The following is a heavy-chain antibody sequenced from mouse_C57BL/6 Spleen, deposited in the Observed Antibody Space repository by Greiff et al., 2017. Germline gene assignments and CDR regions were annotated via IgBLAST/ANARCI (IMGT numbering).Heavy chain of an antibody. V-gene: IGHV1-64*01. J-gene: IGHJ2*01. D-gene: IGHD2-4*01. Sequence: QVQLQQPGAELVKPGASVKLSCKASGYTFTSYWMHWVKQRPGQGLEWIGLIHPNSGSTNYNEKFKSKATLTVDKSSSTAYMKLSSLTSEDSAVYYCARRAYDYDRDFDYWGQGTTLTVSS. CDR1: GYTFTSYW. CDR2: IHPNSGST. CDR3: ARRAYDYDRDFDY.